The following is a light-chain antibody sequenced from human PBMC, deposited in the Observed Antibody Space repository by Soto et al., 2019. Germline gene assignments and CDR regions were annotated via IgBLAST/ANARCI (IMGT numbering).Light chain of an antibody. V-gene: IGKV1-5*01. Sequence: DIQMTQSPSTLSASVGDRVTITCRASQSVRSWLAWYQQKPGRAPKFLIYDASSLESGVPSRFSGSGSGTEFTLTISNLQPDDFATYYCQQYDSYPLTFGGGTKVDNK. CDR1: QSVRSW. CDR3: QQYDSYPLT. J-gene: IGKJ4*01. CDR2: DAS.